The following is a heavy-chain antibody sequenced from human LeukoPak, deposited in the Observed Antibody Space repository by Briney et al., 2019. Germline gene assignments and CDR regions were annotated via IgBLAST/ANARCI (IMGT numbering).Heavy chain of an antibody. CDR1: GYTFTSYG. J-gene: IGHJ5*02. V-gene: IGHV1-18*01. CDR3: ARGGIVVVPAASKLANWFDP. Sequence: ASVKVSCKASGYTFTSYGISWVRQAPGQGLEWMGWISAYNGNTNYAQKLQGRVTMTTDTYTSTAYMELRSLRSDDTAVYYCARGGIVVVPAASKLANWFDPWGQGTLVTVSS. D-gene: IGHD2-2*01. CDR2: ISAYNGNT.